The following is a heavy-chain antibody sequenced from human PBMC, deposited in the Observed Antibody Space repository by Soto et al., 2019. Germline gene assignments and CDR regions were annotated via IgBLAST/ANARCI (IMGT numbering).Heavy chain of an antibody. CDR1: GGSIGRFD. CDR3: ARDRAYYDYYYGMDV. J-gene: IGHJ6*02. Sequence: PSETLSLTCTASGGSIGRFDWSWIRQPPGKGLEWIGYIYYSGSTNYNPSLKSRVTISVDTSKNQFSLKLSSVTAADTAVYYCARDRAYYDYYYGMDVWGQGTTVTVSS. CDR2: IYYSGST. D-gene: IGHD3-10*01. V-gene: IGHV4-59*01.